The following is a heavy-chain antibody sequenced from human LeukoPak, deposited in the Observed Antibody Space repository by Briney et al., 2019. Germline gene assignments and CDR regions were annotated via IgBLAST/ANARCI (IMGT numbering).Heavy chain of an antibody. CDR2: ISYGGSNG. D-gene: IGHD5-18*01. CDR3: ARSVDTAMVTGFDY. V-gene: IGHV3-30-3*01. Sequence: GGSLRLSCAASGFTFSSYAMHWVRQAPGEGLEWVAVISYGGSNGYYADSVKGRFTISRDNSKNTLYLQMNSLRAEDTAVYYCARSVDTAMVTGFDYWGQGTLVTVSS. CDR1: GFTFSSYA. J-gene: IGHJ4*02.